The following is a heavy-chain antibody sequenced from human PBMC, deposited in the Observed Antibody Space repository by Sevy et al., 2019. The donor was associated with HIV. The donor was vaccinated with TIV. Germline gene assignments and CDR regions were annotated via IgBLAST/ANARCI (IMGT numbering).Heavy chain of an antibody. Sequence: GGSLRLSCAASGFTFSSYAMHWVRQAPGKGLEWVAVISYDGSNKYYADSVKARFTISRDNSKNTLYLQMNSLRAEDTAVYYCARDLDSSTLYYFDYWGQGTLVTVSS. CDR3: ARDLDSSTLYYFDY. CDR2: ISYDGSNK. CDR1: GFTFSSYA. J-gene: IGHJ4*02. V-gene: IGHV3-30-3*01. D-gene: IGHD6-13*01.